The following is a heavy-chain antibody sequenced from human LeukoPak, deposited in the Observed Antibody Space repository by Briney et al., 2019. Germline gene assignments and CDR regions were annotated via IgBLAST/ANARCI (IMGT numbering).Heavy chain of an antibody. CDR3: ARLTYTYYYDSSTYSF. J-gene: IGHJ4*02. CDR1: GGSISSSSYY. Sequence: SETLSLTCTVSGGSISSSSYYWGWIRRPPGKGLEWIGSIFYSGSTYYNPSLKSRVTISVDTSKNQFSLRLSSVTAADTAVYYCARLTYTYYYDSSTYSFWGQGTLVTVSS. CDR2: IFYSGST. D-gene: IGHD3-22*01. V-gene: IGHV4-39*01.